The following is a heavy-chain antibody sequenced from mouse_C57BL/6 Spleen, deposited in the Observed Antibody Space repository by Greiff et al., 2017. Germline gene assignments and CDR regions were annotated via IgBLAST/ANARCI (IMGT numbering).Heavy chain of an antibody. V-gene: IGHV6-6*01. CDR3: TRRWAAWFAY. J-gene: IGHJ3*01. D-gene: IGHD3-3*01. Sequence: EVKVVESGGGLVQPGGSMKLSCAASGFTFSDAWMDWVRQSPEKGLEWVAEIRNKANNHATYSAESVKGRFTISRDDSKSSVYLQINSVRAEDTGIYYCTRRWAAWFAYWGQGTLVTVSA. CDR2: IRNKANNHAT. CDR1: GFTFSDAW.